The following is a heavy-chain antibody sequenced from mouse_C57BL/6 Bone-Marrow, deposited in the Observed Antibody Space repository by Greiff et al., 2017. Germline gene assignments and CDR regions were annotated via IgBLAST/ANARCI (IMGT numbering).Heavy chain of an antibody. CDR1: GYTFTSYW. V-gene: IGHV1-69*01. D-gene: IGHD1-1*01. CDR3: APGISYPFAY. Sequence: QVQLQQPGAELVMPGASVKLSCKASGYTFTSYWMHWVKQRPGQGLEWIGEIDPSDSYTNYNQKFKGKSTLTVDKSSSTAYMQLSILTSEDSAVYYCAPGISYPFAYWGQGTLVTVSA. J-gene: IGHJ3*01. CDR2: IDPSDSYT.